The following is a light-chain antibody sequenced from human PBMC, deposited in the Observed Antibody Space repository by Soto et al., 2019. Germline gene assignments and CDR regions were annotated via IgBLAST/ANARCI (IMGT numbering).Light chain of an antibody. V-gene: IGKV3-20*01. J-gene: IGKJ5*01. CDR2: GAS. CDR3: QQYGRSVT. Sequence: DIVLTQSPGTLSLSPGERATLSCRASQSVSSTYLAWYQQRPGQAPRLLIYGASSRATGIPDRFSGSGSGTDFTLTITRLEPEDFAVYYCQQYGRSVTFGQGTRLEI. CDR1: QSVSSTY.